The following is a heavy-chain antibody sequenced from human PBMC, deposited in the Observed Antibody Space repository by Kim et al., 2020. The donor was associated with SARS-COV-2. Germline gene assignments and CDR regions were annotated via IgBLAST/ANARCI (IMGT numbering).Heavy chain of an antibody. J-gene: IGHJ5*02. V-gene: IGHV4-59*02. CDR3: WRGGKYCNGGTCYCNWFDP. D-gene: IGHD2-15*01. CDR1: GGSVSSYY. CDR2: IYSSGST. Sequence: SETLSLTCTVSGGSVSSYYWNWIRQPPGKGLEWIGYIYSSGSTNYNPSLKGRVTTSIDTSKNQFSLKLSSVTAADTAEYYCWRGGKYCNGGTCYCNWFDPWGQGTLVTVSS.